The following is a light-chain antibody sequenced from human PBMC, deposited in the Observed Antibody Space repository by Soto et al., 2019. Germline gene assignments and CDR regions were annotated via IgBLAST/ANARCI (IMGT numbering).Light chain of an antibody. V-gene: IGLV2-14*01. CDR2: DVT. Sequence: QSVLAQPASVSGSPGQSITISCTGTSSDVGAYNYVSWYHQHHPGKAPELIIYDVTDRPSGVSTRFSGSKSGNTASLTISGLQAEDEGDYYCSSYTTIKTGIFGGGTQLTVL. CDR1: SSDVGAYNY. J-gene: IGLJ2*01. CDR3: SSYTTIKTGI.